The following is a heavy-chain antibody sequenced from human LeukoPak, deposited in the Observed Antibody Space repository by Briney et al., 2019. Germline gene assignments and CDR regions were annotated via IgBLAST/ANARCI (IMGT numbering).Heavy chain of an antibody. CDR3: ARDPWGIHAY. Sequence: GGSLRLSCAASGFTFSSYSMNWVRQAPGKGLEWVAVIWYDGSEKYYADSVKGRFTISRDNAKNSLYLQMNSLRAEDTAIYYCARDPWGIHAYWGQGTLVTVSS. D-gene: IGHD3-16*01. CDR2: IWYDGSEK. V-gene: IGHV3-33*08. CDR1: GFTFSSYS. J-gene: IGHJ4*02.